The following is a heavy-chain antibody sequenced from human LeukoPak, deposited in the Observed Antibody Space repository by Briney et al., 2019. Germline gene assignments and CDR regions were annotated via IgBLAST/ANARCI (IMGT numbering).Heavy chain of an antibody. CDR3: ARVSRGGTSHPDY. CDR2: IYYSGST. Sequence: SETLSLTCTVSGGSISSSSYYWGWIRQPPGKGLEWIGSIYYSGSTYYNPSLKSRVTISVDTSKNQFSLKLSSVTAADTAVYYCARVSRGGTSHPDYWGQGTLVTVS. D-gene: IGHD1/OR15-1a*01. V-gene: IGHV4-39*01. J-gene: IGHJ4*02. CDR1: GGSISSSSYY.